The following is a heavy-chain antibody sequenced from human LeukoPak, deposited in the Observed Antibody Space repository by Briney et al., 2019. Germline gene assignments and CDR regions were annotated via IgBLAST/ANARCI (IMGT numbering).Heavy chain of an antibody. CDR1: GFTFSSYA. CDR2: ISGSGGST. J-gene: IGHJ4*02. Sequence: GGSLRLSCTASGFTFSSYAMSWVRQAPGKGLEWVSAISGSGGSTYYADSVKGRFTISRDKSKNTLYLQMNSLRAEDTAVYYCAKSDWFDLIIYFDYWGQGALVTVSS. CDR3: AKSDWFDLIIYFDY. V-gene: IGHV3-23*01. D-gene: IGHD3-9*01.